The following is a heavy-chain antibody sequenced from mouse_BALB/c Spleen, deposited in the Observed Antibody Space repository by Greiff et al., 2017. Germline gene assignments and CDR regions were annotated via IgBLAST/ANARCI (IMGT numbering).Heavy chain of an antibody. CDR1: GYTFTSYV. J-gene: IGHJ2*01. V-gene: IGHV1-83*01. D-gene: IGHD1-1*01. CDR3: VRNFEYCDY. CDR2: IYPGGGYT. Sequence: VQLQQSGPELVKPGASVKMSCKASGYTFTSYVMHWVKQKPGHGLEWIGDIYPGGGYTNYNEKFKGKATLTADTSSSTAYMQLSSLTSEASAVYFCVRNFEYCDYWGQGTTLTVSS.